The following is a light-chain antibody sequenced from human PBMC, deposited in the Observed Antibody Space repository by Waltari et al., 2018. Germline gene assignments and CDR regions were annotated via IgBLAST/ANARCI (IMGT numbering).Light chain of an antibody. CDR1: SADIGGFDY. V-gene: IGLV2-14*01. Sequence: QSALTQPASVSGSPGQSITITCTGTSADIGGFDYVSWYQHRPGKAPKLIIFEVSNRASGISNRFSGSKSGSTASLTISGLQTEDDSDYYCSSYSTTSTLVVFGGGTKVTVL. CDR3: SSYSTTSTLVV. J-gene: IGLJ2*01. CDR2: EVS.